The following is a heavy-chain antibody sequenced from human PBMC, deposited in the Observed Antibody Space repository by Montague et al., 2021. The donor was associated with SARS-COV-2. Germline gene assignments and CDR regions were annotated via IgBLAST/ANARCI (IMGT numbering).Heavy chain of an antibody. CDR2: ISGSSGTK. J-gene: IGHJ4*02. D-gene: IGHD6-19*01. CDR3: ARDIDIAVAGLVDY. V-gene: IGHV3-48*02. CDR1: GFTFGDYS. Sequence: SLRLSCAASGFTFGDYSMNWVRPGPGKGLEWISYISGSSGTKYYADSLEGRFTISRDNAKNLLFLQMNSLRDDDTAVYYCARDIDIAVAGLVDYWGQGTLVAVSS.